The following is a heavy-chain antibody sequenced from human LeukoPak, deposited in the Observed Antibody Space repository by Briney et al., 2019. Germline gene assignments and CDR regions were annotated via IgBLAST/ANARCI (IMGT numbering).Heavy chain of an antibody. J-gene: IGHJ4*02. Sequence: PGGSLRLSCAASGFIFRNYDMHWVRQAPGKGLEWVAVIWSDGSNKDYGDSVKGRFTISKDDSKNTLFLQMNSLRAEDTALYYCARSGGGTYFDNWGQGTLVTVSS. D-gene: IGHD2-15*01. CDR3: ARSGGGTYFDN. CDR2: IWSDGSNK. V-gene: IGHV3-33*01. CDR1: GFIFRNYD.